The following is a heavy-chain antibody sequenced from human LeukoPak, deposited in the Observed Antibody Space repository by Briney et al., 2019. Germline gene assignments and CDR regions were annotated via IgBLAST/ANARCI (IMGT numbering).Heavy chain of an antibody. Sequence: GGSLRLSCAASELTFSHAWMSWVRQAPGKGLEWVGRIKSKIHGGTTDYAAPVKGRFTISRDNSKNTLYLQMNSLRAEDTAVYYCARGNLLTGYLLIRFDYWGQGTLVTVSS. CDR1: ELTFSHAW. CDR2: IKSKIHGGTT. V-gene: IGHV3-15*01. D-gene: IGHD3-9*01. CDR3: ARGNLLTGYLLIRFDY. J-gene: IGHJ4*02.